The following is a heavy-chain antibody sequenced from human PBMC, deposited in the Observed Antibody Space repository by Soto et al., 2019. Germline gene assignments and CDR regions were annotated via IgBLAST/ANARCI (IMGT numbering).Heavy chain of an antibody. V-gene: IGHV3-20*04. CDR1: GFTFDDYG. D-gene: IGHD6-13*01. CDR3: ARVKQQDSNDAFDI. CDR2: INWNGGST. Sequence: PGGSLRLSCAASGFTFDDYGMSWVRQAPGKGLEWVSGINWNGGSTGYADSVKGRFTISRDNAKNSLYLQMNSLRAEDTALYYCARVKQQDSNDAFDIWGQGTMVTVSS. J-gene: IGHJ3*02.